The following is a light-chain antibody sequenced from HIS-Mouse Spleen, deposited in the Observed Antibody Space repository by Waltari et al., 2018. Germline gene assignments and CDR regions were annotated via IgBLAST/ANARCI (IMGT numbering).Light chain of an antibody. CDR3: YSTDSSGNHRV. V-gene: IGLV3-10*01. CDR2: DDS. CDR1: ALPKKY. Sequence: SYELTQPPSVSVSPGQTARITCSGGALPKKYAYWYQQKSGQAPVLVIYDDSKRPSGIPERFSGSSSGTMATLTISGAQVEDEADYYCYSTDSSGNHRVFGGGTKLTVL. J-gene: IGLJ2*01.